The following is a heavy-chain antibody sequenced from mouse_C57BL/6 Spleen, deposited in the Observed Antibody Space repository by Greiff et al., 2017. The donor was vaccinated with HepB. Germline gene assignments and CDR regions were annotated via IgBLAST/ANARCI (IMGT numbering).Heavy chain of an antibody. CDR1: GYTFTSYW. V-gene: IGHV1-64*01. CDR3: ARSNRSFDY. D-gene: IGHD4-1*01. Sequence: SGAELVKPGASVKLSCKASGYTFTSYWMHWVKQRPGQGLEWIGMIHPNSGSTNYNEKFKSKATLTVDKSSSTAYMQLSSLTSEDSAVYYCARSNRSFDYWGQGTTLTVSS. CDR2: IHPNSGST. J-gene: IGHJ2*01.